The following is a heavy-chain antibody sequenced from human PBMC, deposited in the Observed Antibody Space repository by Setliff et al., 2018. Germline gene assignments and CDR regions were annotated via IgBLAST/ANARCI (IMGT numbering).Heavy chain of an antibody. J-gene: IGHJ4*02. CDR1: GGSISSGDYY. Sequence: SETLSLTCTVSGGSISSGDYYWSWIRQPPGKGLEWIGYIYSSGSTYYNPSLKSRVSISVDTSKNQFSLKLSSVTAADTAVYYCARSGGPRHGDYVAYWGQGTLVTVSS. CDR2: IYSSGST. D-gene: IGHD2-8*01. CDR3: ARSGGPRHGDYVAY. V-gene: IGHV4-30-4*02.